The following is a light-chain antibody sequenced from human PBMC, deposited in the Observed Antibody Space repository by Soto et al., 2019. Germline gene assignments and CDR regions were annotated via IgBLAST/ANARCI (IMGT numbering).Light chain of an antibody. CDR2: GAS. Sequence: EIVLTQSPGTLSLSPGERATLSCRASQRVSSGYLGWYQQRPGQAPRLLLYGASNRAAGIPDRFSGRGSETDFTLTISRLEPEDFAVYYCQQLTDWPPQWTFGQGTKVDIK. J-gene: IGKJ1*01. CDR3: QQLTDWPPQWT. V-gene: IGKV3D-20*02. CDR1: QRVSSGY.